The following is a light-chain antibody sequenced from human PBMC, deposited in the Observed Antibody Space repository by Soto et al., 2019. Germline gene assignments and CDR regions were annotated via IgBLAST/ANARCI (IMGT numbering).Light chain of an antibody. CDR2: GAS. J-gene: IGKJ2*01. CDR3: QHYNNWPPMYT. Sequence: EIVMTQSPATLSVSPGERATLSCRASQNVSSNLAWYQQKPGQAPRLLIYGASTRATSIPARFSGSGSGTEFTLTISSLQSEDFAVYYCQHYNNWPPMYTFGQGTKLEIK. V-gene: IGKV3-15*01. CDR1: QNVSSN.